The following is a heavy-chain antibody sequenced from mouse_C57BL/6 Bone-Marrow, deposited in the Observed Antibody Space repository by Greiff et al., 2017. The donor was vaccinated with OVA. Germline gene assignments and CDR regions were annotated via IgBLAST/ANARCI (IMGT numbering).Heavy chain of an antibody. CDR3: TPSRSTTFSRYVDV. D-gene: IGHD2-4*01. CDR2: IDPENGDT. Sequence: VQLQQSGAELVRPGASVKLSCTASGFNIKDDYMHWVKQRPEQGLEWIGWIDPENGDTEYASKFQGKATITADTSSNTAYLKLSSLTSEDTAVYYCTPSRSTTFSRYVDVWGRGTTVTVSS. CDR1: GFNIKDDY. V-gene: IGHV14-4*01. J-gene: IGHJ1*03.